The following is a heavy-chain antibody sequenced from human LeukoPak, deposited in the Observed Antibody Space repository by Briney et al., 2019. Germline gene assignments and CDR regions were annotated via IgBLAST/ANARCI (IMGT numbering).Heavy chain of an antibody. CDR3: ATGGYYFDY. D-gene: IGHD2-15*01. V-gene: IGHV3-15*01. Sequence: PGGSLRLSCAASGFTFSSYAMTWVRQAPGKGLEWVDRIKSKVNGGKTDYAAPVNGRFTISRDDEKNTAYLQMNSLKTEDTAVYYCATGGYYFDYWGQGTLVTVSS. CDR2: IKSKVNGGKT. J-gene: IGHJ4*02. CDR1: GFTFSSYA.